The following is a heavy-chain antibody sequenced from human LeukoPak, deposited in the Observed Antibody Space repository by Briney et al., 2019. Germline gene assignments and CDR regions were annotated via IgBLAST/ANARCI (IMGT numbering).Heavy chain of an antibody. V-gene: IGHV1-69*13. CDR2: IIPIFGTA. Sequence: SVKVSCRASGGTFSSYAISWVRQAPGQGLEWMGGIIPIFGTANYAQKFQGRVTITADESTSTAYMELSSLRSEDTAVYYCARDEAYCGGDCQGAFDIWGQGTMVTVSS. J-gene: IGHJ3*02. CDR3: ARDEAYCGGDCQGAFDI. CDR1: GGTFSSYA. D-gene: IGHD2-21*02.